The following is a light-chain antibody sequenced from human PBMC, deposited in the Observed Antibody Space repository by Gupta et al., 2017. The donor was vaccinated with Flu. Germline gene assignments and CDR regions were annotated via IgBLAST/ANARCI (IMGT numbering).Light chain of an antibody. CDR2: DDT. CDR3: QVWDSTSDHVV. V-gene: IGLV3-21*02. J-gene: IGLJ2*01. CDR1: NVRSKT. Sequence: SYVLTQPPSVSVAPGQTARITWNGENVRSKTMHWYQQRPGQAPVLVISDDTDRPSGIPERFSGSNSGKPASLTISRVEAGDEADYYCQVWDSTSDHVVFGGGTKLTVL.